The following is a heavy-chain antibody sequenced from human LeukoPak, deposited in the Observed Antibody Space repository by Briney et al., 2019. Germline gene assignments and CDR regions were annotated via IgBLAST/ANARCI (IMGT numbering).Heavy chain of an antibody. CDR2: IRYDESNK. CDR1: GFTFSSYG. V-gene: IGHV3-30*02. J-gene: IGHJ3*02. CDR3: VRWGYAFDI. Sequence: GGSLRLSCAASGFTFSSYGMHWVRQAPGKGLEWVAFIRYDESNKYYADSVKGRFTISRDNSKNTLYLQMNSLRAEDTAVYYCVRWGYAFDIWGQGTMVTVSS. D-gene: IGHD7-27*01.